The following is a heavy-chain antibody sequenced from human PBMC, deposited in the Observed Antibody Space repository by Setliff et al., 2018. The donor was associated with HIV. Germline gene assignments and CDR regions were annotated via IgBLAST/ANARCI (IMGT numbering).Heavy chain of an antibody. CDR2: IRHDGSYA. Sequence: GGSLRLSCAASGFTFSTYGMYWVRQAPGKGLEWVAFIRHDGSYAYYADSVTGRFTMSRDNSKNTVSLEMNSLRVEDTGVYYCAKGRRPVDLVSTSIRYYFYMGVWGKGTTVTVSS. D-gene: IGHD5-12*01. J-gene: IGHJ6*03. CDR3: AKGRRPVDLVSTSIRYYFYMGV. CDR1: GFTFSTYG. V-gene: IGHV3-30*02.